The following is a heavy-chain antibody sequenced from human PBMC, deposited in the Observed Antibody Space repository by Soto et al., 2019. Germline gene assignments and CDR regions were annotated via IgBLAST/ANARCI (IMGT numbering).Heavy chain of an antibody. CDR2: ISYDGSNK. J-gene: IGHJ5*02. V-gene: IGHV3-30-3*01. D-gene: IGHD6-13*01. CDR3: ARDNSRDNWFDP. CDR1: GFTFSSYA. Sequence: GGSLRLSCAASGFTFSSYAMHWVRQAPGKGLEWVAVISYDGSNKYYADSVKGRFTISRDNSKNTLYLQMNSLRAEDTAVYYCARDNSRDNWFDPWGQGTLVTVSS.